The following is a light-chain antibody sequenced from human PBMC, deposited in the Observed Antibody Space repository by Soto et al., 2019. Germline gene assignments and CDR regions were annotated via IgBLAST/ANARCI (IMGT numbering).Light chain of an antibody. Sequence: QYVLRHPPSASWSPGQSVTISCTGTKNDIGVYDFVSWYQHHPGKAPRLIIYEVVQRPSGVPDRFSGSKSGNTASLTVSGLQAADEADYFCKSYAGSNNYVFGSGTRVTV. CDR3: KSYAGSNNYV. CDR1: KNDIGVYDF. J-gene: IGLJ1*01. CDR2: EVV. V-gene: IGLV2-8*01.